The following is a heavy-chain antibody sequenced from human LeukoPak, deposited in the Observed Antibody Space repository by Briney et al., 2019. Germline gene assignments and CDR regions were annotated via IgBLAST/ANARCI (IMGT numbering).Heavy chain of an antibody. CDR1: GYSFTSYS. V-gene: IGHV5-51*01. CDR2: IYPGDPDT. D-gene: IGHD3-22*01. Sequence: GESLKISCKGSGYSFTSYSIGWVRQMPGKGLEWMGIIYPGDPDTRYSPSFQGQVTISADKSISTAYLQWISLKASDTAMYYCARLDRYYYDSSGYRARGAFDIWGQGTMVTVSS. J-gene: IGHJ3*02. CDR3: ARLDRYYYDSSGYRARGAFDI.